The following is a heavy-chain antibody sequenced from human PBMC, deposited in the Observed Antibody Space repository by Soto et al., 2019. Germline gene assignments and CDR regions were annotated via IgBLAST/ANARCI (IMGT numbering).Heavy chain of an antibody. D-gene: IGHD2-2*01. CDR3: AHRRTGECSSTSCYRWFDP. J-gene: IGHJ5*02. Sequence: QITLKESGPTLVKPTQTLTLTCTFSGFSLSTSGVGVGWIRQPPGKALEWLALIYWDDDKRDSPSLKSRLTITKDTSQRQVVLTMTNMDPVDTATYYCAHRRTGECSSTSCYRWFDPWGQGTLVTVSS. V-gene: IGHV2-5*02. CDR1: GFSLSTSGVG. CDR2: IYWDDDK.